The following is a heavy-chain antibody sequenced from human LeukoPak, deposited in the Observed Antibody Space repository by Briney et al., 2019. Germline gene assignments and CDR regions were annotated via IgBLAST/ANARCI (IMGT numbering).Heavy chain of an antibody. V-gene: IGHV3-9*01. CDR3: AKDFHYYDSSGYYDY. J-gene: IGHJ4*02. CDR1: GFTFDDYA. Sequence: SGRSLRLSCAASGFTFDDYAMHWVRHAPGKGLEWVSGISWNSGSVGYADSVKGRFTISRDNAKNSLYLQMNSLRAEDTALYYCAKDFHYYDSSGYYDYWGQGTLVTVSS. CDR2: ISWNSGSV. D-gene: IGHD3-22*01.